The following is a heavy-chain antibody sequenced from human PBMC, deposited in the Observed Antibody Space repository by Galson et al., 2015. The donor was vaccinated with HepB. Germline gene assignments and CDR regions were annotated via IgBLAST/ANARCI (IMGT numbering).Heavy chain of an antibody. CDR3: ARGSRPIWTGHLEFEV. CDR1: GYTFIGYY. D-gene: IGHD3/OR15-3a*01. V-gene: IGHV1-2*06. J-gene: IGHJ4*02. CDR2: INSQSGGT. Sequence: SVKVSCKASGYTFIGYYLHWVRQAPGQGLEWMGRINSQSGGTNYAQKFQGRVTMTRATSVSTVYMDLTRLRPDDTATYYGARGSRPIWTGHLEFEVWGQGTLSAVSS.